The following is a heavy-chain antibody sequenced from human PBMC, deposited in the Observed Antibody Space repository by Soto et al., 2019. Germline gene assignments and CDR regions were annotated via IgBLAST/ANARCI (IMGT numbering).Heavy chain of an antibody. D-gene: IGHD2-2*01. CDR1: GFTFSSYS. J-gene: IGHJ6*02. V-gene: IGHV3-21*01. Sequence: PGGSLRLSCAASGFTFSSYSMNWVRQAPGKGLEWVSSISSSSSYIYYADSVKGRFTISRDNAKNSLYLQMNSLRAEDTAVYYCASFCSSTSCHSSTGHYGMDVWGQGTTVTVSS. CDR2: ISSSSSYI. CDR3: ASFCSSTSCHSSTGHYGMDV.